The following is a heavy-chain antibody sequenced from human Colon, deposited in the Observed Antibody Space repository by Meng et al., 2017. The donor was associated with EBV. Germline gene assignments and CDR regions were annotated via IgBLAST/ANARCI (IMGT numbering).Heavy chain of an antibody. CDR2: IYYSGST. D-gene: IGHD4-17*01. J-gene: IGHJ2*01. CDR3: ASLYGDSSVWYLDL. CDR1: GGYISSGNHY. V-gene: IGHV4-31*03. Sequence: QGQLQSPGPGLVKPSQTLSPPCTVSGGYISSGNHYWSWIRQHPGKGLEYIGYIYYSGSTYYNPSLKSRVIISVDTSKNQFSLRLNSVTAADTAVYYCASLYGDSSVWYLDLWGRGTLVTVSS.